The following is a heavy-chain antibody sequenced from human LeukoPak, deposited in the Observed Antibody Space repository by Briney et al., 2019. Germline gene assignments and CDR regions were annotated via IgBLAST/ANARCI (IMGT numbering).Heavy chain of an antibody. CDR2: IKEDGSVT. CDR1: GFTFRTYW. D-gene: IGHD5-24*01. V-gene: IGHV3-7*04. CDR3: VKDRGWLQFDY. Sequence: GGSLRLSCVASGFTFRTYWMNWVRQAPGKGLEWVAIIKEDGSVTNYVDSVKGRFTISRDNAQNSLYLQMNSLRAEDTAVYYCVKDRGWLQFDYWGQGTLVTVSS. J-gene: IGHJ4*02.